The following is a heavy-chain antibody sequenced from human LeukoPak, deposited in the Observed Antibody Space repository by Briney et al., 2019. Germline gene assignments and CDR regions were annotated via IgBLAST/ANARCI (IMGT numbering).Heavy chain of an antibody. D-gene: IGHD3-9*01. V-gene: IGHV4-59*01. CDR3: AKYNDILTVYYYFDY. Sequence: SETLSLTCTVSGGSISSYYWSWIRQPPGKGLEWIGYIYYSGSTNYNPSLKSRVTISVDTSKNQFSLKLSSVTAADTAVYYCAKYNDILTVYYYFDYGGKGPLVTASS. J-gene: IGHJ4*02. CDR2: IYYSGST. CDR1: GGSISSYY.